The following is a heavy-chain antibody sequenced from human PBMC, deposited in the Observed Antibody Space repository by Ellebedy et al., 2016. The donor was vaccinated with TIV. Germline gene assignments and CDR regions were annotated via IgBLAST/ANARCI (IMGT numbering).Heavy chain of an antibody. V-gene: IGHV3-23*01. J-gene: IGHJ5*02. D-gene: IGHD3-22*01. Sequence: GGSLRLSXAASGFTFSSYAMSWVRQAPGKGLEWVSAISGSGGSTYYADSVKGRFTISRDNSKNTLYLQMNSLRAEDTAVYYCAKNTPPFGDYDSSGYYDNWFDPWGQGTLVTVSS. CDR1: GFTFSSYA. CDR3: AKNTPPFGDYDSSGYYDNWFDP. CDR2: ISGSGGST.